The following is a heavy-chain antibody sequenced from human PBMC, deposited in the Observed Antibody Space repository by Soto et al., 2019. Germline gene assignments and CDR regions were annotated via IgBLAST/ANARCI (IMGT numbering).Heavy chain of an antibody. CDR2: VHYYGGT. Sequence: LSLTCGVSSGSVSNDNWWSWVRQSPGKGLEWIGEVHYYGGTNYNPSLESRVTISVGTSRNKFSLRLNSVTAADTAIYYCTKNSAYALDYWGQGTLVTVSS. J-gene: IGHJ1*01. D-gene: IGHD3-16*01. V-gene: IGHV4-4*02. CDR3: TKNSAYALDY. CDR1: SGSVSNDNW.